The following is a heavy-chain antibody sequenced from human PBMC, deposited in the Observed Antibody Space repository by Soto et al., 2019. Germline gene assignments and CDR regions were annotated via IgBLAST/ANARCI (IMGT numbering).Heavy chain of an antibody. D-gene: IGHD5-12*01. Sequence: PGGSLRLSCAASGFTFSSYAMSWVRQAPGKGLEWVSGISGSGGNTYYADSVKGRFTISRDNSKNTLYLQMNSLRAEDTAVYYCAKDGGYSGYDFDYYYIHVWGKGTTVTVSS. V-gene: IGHV3-23*01. CDR3: AKDGGYSGYDFDYYYIHV. CDR2: ISGSGGNT. J-gene: IGHJ6*03. CDR1: GFTFSSYA.